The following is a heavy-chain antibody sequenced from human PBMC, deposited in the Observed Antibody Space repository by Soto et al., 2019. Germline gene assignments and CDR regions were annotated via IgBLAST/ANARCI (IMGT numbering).Heavy chain of an antibody. D-gene: IGHD1-1*01. Sequence: PSETLSLTCAVSGGSISSYYWSWIRQSPGKGLEWIGYISYSGSTEYNPSLKSRVTISVDTSKNQFSLKLSSVTAADTAVYYCARHLSTTAAPLPFAYWGQGTLVTVSS. CDR1: GGSISSYY. CDR3: ARHLSTTAAPLPFAY. J-gene: IGHJ4*02. CDR2: ISYSGST. V-gene: IGHV4-59*08.